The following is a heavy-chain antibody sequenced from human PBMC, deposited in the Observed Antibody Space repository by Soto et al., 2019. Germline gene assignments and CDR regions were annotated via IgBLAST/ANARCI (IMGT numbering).Heavy chain of an antibody. CDR3: VRHAQWVIRAY. V-gene: IGHV4-30-4*01. J-gene: IGHJ4*02. D-gene: IGHD6-19*01. CDR2: IYYSGST. Sequence: SETLSLTCTVSGGSISSGDYYWSWIRQPPGKGLEWIGYIYYSGSTYYNPSLKSRVTISVDTSKNQFSLKLSSVTAADTAVYYCVRHAQWVIRAYWGQGSLVTVS. CDR1: GGSISSGDYY.